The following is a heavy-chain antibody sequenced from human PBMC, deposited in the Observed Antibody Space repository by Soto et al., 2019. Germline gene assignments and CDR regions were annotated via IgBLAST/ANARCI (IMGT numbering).Heavy chain of an antibody. D-gene: IGHD6-13*01. Sequence: QVQLVESGGGVVQPGRSLRLSCAASGFTFSSYAMHWVRQAPGKGQEWVAVISYNGSNKYYADSVKGRFTISRDNSKNTLYLQMNSLRAEDTAVYYCASVSSSQLDDAFDVWGQGTMVTVSS. V-gene: IGHV3-30-3*01. CDR1: GFTFSSYA. CDR3: ASVSSSQLDDAFDV. CDR2: ISYNGSNK. J-gene: IGHJ3*01.